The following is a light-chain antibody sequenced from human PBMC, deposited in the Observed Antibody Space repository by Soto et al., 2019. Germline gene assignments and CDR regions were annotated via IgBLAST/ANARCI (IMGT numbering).Light chain of an antibody. J-gene: IGKJ2*01. CDR3: QQHNYWPS. V-gene: IGKV3-15*01. CDR2: GAS. Sequence: EIVMTQSPVTLSVSPGERATLSCRASQSVGSNLAWYQQKPGQAPRLLLYGASTRATGIPGRFSGSGSGTEFTLIITSLQSEDFAVYYCQQHNYWPSFGQGTKLEFK. CDR1: QSVGSN.